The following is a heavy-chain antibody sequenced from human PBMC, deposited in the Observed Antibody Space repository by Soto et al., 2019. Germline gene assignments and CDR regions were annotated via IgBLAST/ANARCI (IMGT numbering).Heavy chain of an antibody. D-gene: IGHD6-13*01. V-gene: IGHV4-31*03. CDR2: ISYSGDT. CDR3: ARDGGRSSWYYFAS. J-gene: IGHJ4*02. Sequence: SETLSLTCSVSGDSTNSGNYYWNWIRHHPEKGLEWIGYISYSGDTYFNPSLKSRVNISLDTSRNQFSLRLKSVTAADTATYYCARDGGRSSWYYFASRGPGILVTVSS. CDR1: GDSTNSGNYY.